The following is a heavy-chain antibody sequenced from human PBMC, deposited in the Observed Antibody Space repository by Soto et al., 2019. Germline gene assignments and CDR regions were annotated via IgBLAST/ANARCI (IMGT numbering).Heavy chain of an antibody. V-gene: IGHV1-69*13. CDR3: ATSRITIFGVVIGSPDAFDI. Sequence: ASVKVSCKASGGTFSSYAISWVRQAPGQGLEWMGGIIPIFGTANYAQKFQGRVTITADESTSTAYMELSSLRSEDTAVYYCATSRITIFGVVIGSPDAFDIWGQGTMVTVSS. J-gene: IGHJ3*02. D-gene: IGHD3-3*01. CDR1: GGTFSSYA. CDR2: IIPIFGTA.